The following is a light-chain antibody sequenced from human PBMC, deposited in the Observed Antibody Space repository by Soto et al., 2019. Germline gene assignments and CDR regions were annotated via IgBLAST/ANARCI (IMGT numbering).Light chain of an antibody. CDR2: GAS. CDR1: QSVDIS. J-gene: IGKJ1*01. Sequence: IVRTHSPATLSVSPGEIVILSFRASQSVDISLAWYQQKPGQAPRLLIYGASTRATDMPGTFSGRGSGTEFTLTITSLRPEDFGVYYCQQYRSWPRTFGQGTKVDIK. V-gene: IGKV3-15*01. CDR3: QQYRSWPRT.